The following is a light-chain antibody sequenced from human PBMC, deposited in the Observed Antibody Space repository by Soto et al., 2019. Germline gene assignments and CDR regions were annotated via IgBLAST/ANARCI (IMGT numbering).Light chain of an antibody. CDR2: GAS. CDR1: QSVISDY. CDR3: QQYGSSPRT. J-gene: IGKJ1*01. Sequence: IVLTHAPGTLALSARYRATLSCMSSQSVISDYLAWYQQKPGQAPRLLIYGASSRATGIPDRFSGSGSGTAFTLTLRTLEPEDFAVYYCQQYGSSPRTFGQGTKVDIK. V-gene: IGKV3-20*01.